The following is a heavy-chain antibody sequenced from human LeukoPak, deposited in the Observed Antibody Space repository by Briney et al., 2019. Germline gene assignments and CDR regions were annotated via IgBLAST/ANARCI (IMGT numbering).Heavy chain of an antibody. Sequence: SETLSLTCAVYGGSFSGYYWGWIRQPPGKGLEWIGSIYYSGSTYYNPSLKSRVTISVDTSKNQFSLKLSSVTAADTAVYYCARVGLPITMVRGVMDWFDPWGQGTLVTVSS. CDR3: ARVGLPITMVRGVMDWFDP. J-gene: IGHJ5*02. V-gene: IGHV4-34*01. D-gene: IGHD3-10*01. CDR1: GGSFSGYY. CDR2: IYYSGST.